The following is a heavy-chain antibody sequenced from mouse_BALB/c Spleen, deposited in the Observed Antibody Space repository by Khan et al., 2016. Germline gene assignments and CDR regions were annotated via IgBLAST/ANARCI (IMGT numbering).Heavy chain of an antibody. Sequence: QVQLQQSGAELVRPGASVKLSCKALGYTFTDYEMHWVKQTPVHGLEWIGAIHPGGGGSAYTQKFKVRATLTADKSSSTAYMELSSLTSEDYAVYYCAKGLRRGYYFDSWGQGTTLTVSS. CDR1: GYTFTDYE. J-gene: IGHJ2*01. D-gene: IGHD2-4*01. V-gene: IGHV1-15*01. CDR3: AKGLRRGYYFDS. CDR2: IHPGGGGS.